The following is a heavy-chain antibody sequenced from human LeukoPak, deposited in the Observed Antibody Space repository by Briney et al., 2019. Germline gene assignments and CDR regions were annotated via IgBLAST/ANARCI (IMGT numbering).Heavy chain of an antibody. CDR2: VNPDGGGT. J-gene: IGHJ4*02. D-gene: IGHD4-23*01. CDR3: ARDYGGTSASGH. CDR1: GYTFSGYY. V-gene: IGHV1-2*06. Sequence: ASVKVSFKASGYTFSGYYIHWVRQAPGQGLEWMGRVNPDGGGTDYAQKFQGRVTMTRDTSINTAYMDLSALRSDDTAIYYCARDYGGTSASGHWGQGTLVTVSS.